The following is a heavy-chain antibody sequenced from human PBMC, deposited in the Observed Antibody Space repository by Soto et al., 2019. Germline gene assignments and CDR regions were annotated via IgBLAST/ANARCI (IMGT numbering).Heavy chain of an antibody. CDR3: VKDFWHYYDSSGPGGYFDY. J-gene: IGHJ4*02. D-gene: IGHD3-22*01. CDR2: ISYDGSNK. CDR1: GFTFSSYG. V-gene: IGHV3-30*18. Sequence: GGSLRLSCAASGFTFSSYGMHWVRQAPGKGLEKVAVISYDGSNKYYAESVKGRFTISRDNSKNTLYLQMNSLRAEDTAVYYCVKDFWHYYDSSGPGGYFDYWGQGTLVTVSS.